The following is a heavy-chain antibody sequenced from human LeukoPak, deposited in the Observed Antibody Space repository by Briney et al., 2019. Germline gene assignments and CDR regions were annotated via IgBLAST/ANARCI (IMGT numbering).Heavy chain of an antibody. CDR3: ARGYSSSWPYNWFDP. D-gene: IGHD6-13*01. CDR2: IYHSGST. CDR1: GYPISSGYY. Sequence: SETLSLTCSVSGYPISSGYYWGWIRQPAGKGLEWIGSIYHSGSTYYNPSLKSRVTISVDTSKNQFSLKLSSVTAADTAVYYCARGYSSSWPYNWFDPWGQGTLVTVSS. V-gene: IGHV4-38-2*02. J-gene: IGHJ5*02.